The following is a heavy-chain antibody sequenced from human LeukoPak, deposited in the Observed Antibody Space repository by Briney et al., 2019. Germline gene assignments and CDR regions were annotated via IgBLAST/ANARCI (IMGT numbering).Heavy chain of an antibody. V-gene: IGHV4-31*03. CDR2: IYYSGST. CDR1: GGSISSGGYY. J-gene: IGHJ6*04. CDR3: AKDEVRYFDWSHHYYYGMDV. Sequence: KSSETLSLTCTVSGGSISSGGYYWSWIRQHPGEGLEWIGYIYYSGSTYYNPSLKSRVTISVDTSKNQFSLKLSSVTAADTAVYYCAKDEVRYFDWSHHYYYGMDVWGKGTTVTVSS. D-gene: IGHD3-9*01.